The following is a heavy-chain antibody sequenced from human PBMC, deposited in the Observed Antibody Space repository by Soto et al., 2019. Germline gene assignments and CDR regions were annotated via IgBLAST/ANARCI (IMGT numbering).Heavy chain of an antibody. V-gene: IGHV4-39*01. J-gene: IGHJ5*02. Sequence: QLQLQESGPGLAKPSDTLSLTCTVSGGSISRSNSYWTWIRQPPGEGLEWIATIYYSGSIYRHPDLESRLTMSVYRPKHQFSLKLSSVTAADTAVYYCARAEYDVYHVSWLDPWGQGILVTVSS. CDR3: ARAEYDVYHVSWLDP. CDR1: GGSISRSNSY. CDR2: IYYSGSI. D-gene: IGHD3-16*01.